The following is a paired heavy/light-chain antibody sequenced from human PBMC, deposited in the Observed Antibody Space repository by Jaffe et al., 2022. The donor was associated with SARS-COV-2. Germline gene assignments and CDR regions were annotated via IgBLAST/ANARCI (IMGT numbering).Light chain of an antibody. J-gene: IGKJ5*01. CDR3: QQYDNLPT. Sequence: DIQMTQSPSSLSASVGDRVTITCQASQDISNYLNWYQQKPGKAPKLLIYDASNLETGVPSRFSGSGSGTDFTFTISSLQPEDIATYYCQQYDNLPTFGQGTRLEIK. V-gene: IGKV1-33*01. CDR2: DAS. CDR1: QDISNY.
Heavy chain of an antibody. J-gene: IGHJ4*02. CDR2: ISGSGGST. CDR3: AKGRGYCSSTSCYLLPPFDY. V-gene: IGHV3-23*04. D-gene: IGHD2-2*01. Sequence: EVQLVESGGGLVQPGGSLRLSCAASGFTFSSYAMSWVRQAPGKGLEWVSAISGSGGSTYYADSVKGRFTISRDNSKNTLYLQMNSLRAEDTAVYYCAKGRGYCSSTSCYLLPPFDYWGQGTLVTVSS. CDR1: GFTFSSYA.